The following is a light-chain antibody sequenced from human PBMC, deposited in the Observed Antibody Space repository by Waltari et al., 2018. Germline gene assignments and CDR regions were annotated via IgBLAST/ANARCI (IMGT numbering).Light chain of an antibody. V-gene: IGLV3-21*02. CDR1: NIGSKH. Sequence: SYVLTQSPSVSVAPGQTATITCGGNNIGSKHVHWYQQRPGQAPVLVVSDDSDRPTGVPERFSCSNSANTATLTISRVDSGDEADYYCQVWDSSFDRVVFGGGTKLTVL. CDR3: QVWDSSFDRVV. J-gene: IGLJ2*01. CDR2: DDS.